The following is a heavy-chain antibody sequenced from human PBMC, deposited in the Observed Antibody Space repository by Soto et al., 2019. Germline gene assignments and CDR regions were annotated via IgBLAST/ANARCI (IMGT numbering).Heavy chain of an antibody. CDR1: GGSISSGGYY. CDR2: IYYSGST. D-gene: IGHD5-18*01. J-gene: IGHJ6*02. V-gene: IGHV4-31*03. Sequence: QVQLQESGPGLVKSSQTLSLTCTVSGGSISSGGYYWSWIRQHPGKGLEWIGYIYYSGSTYYNPSLKSRVTISVDTSKNQFALKLSSVTAADTAVYYCARAWIRVYYYGMDVWGQGTTVTVSS. CDR3: ARAWIRVYYYGMDV.